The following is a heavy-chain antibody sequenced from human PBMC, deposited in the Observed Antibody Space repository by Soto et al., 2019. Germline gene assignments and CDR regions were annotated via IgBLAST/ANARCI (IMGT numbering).Heavy chain of an antibody. V-gene: IGHV4-34*01. D-gene: IGHD6-6*01. Sequence: SETLSLTCAVYGGSFSGYYWSWIRQPPGKGLEWIGEINHSGSTNYNPSLKSRVTISVDTSKNQFSLKLSSVTAADTAVYYCARARRRQLVLGNWFDPGGQGTLVTVSS. CDR2: INHSGST. CDR3: ARARRRQLVLGNWFDP. J-gene: IGHJ5*02. CDR1: GGSFSGYY.